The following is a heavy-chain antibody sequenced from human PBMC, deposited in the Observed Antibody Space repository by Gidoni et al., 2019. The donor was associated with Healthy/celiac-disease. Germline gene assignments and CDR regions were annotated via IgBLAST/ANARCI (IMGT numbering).Heavy chain of an antibody. CDR2: SYYRGRT. Sequence: QGQLQESGPGQEKPSETLARTCPVQGDPSSSYDWSWIRQPPGKGLEWVWYSYYRGRTNYNPSLESRVTISVDTSKNQFSRKLSSVTAADTAVYYCARDHSEQYYFDYWGQGTLVTVSS. CDR3: ARDHSEQYYFDY. D-gene: IGHD1-26*01. V-gene: IGHV4-59*01. CDR1: GDPSSSYD. J-gene: IGHJ4*02.